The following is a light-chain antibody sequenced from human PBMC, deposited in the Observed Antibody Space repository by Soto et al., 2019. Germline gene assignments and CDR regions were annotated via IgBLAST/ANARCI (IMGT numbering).Light chain of an antibody. V-gene: IGLV1-47*01. Sequence: QSVLTQPPSASGTPGQRVTISCSGSSSNIGSNYICWFQQLPGAAPKLLIYRDNQRPSGVPDRFSGSKSGTSASLAISGLRSEDEADYFCATWDDSLSGLVFGGGTKPTVL. J-gene: IGLJ2*01. CDR1: SSNIGSNY. CDR2: RDN. CDR3: ATWDDSLSGLV.